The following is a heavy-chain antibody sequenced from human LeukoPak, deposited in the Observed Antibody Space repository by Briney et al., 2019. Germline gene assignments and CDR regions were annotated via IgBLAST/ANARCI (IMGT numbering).Heavy chain of an antibody. CDR1: GFTFSSYA. CDR2: ISGSGGST. J-gene: IGHJ4*02. D-gene: IGHD3-9*01. Sequence: GGSLRLSCAASGFTFSSYAMSWVRQAPGKVLEWVSAISGSGGSTYYADSVKGRFTISRDNSKNTLYLQMNSLRAEDTAVYYCAAPDYDILTGYSVDFDYWGQGTLVTVSS. CDR3: AAPDYDILTGYSVDFDY. V-gene: IGHV3-23*01.